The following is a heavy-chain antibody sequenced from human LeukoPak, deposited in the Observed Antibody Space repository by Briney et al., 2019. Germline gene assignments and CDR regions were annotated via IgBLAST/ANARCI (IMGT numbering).Heavy chain of an antibody. CDR2: IYYSGST. CDR1: GGPVSSGSYY. Sequence: SETLSLTCTVSGGPVSSGSYYWSWIRQPPGKGLEWIGYIYYSGSTNHNPSLTSRVTISVDTSNNQFSLKLGSVTAADTAVYFCARTSVVFSYFDDWGRGILDTVSS. J-gene: IGHJ4*02. CDR3: ARTSVVFSYFDD. D-gene: IGHD2/OR15-2a*01. V-gene: IGHV4-61*01.